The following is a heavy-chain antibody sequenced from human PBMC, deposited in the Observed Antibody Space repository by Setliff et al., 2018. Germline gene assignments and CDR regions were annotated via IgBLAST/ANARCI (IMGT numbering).Heavy chain of an antibody. J-gene: IGHJ6*03. CDR3: ARHKSDGSGSYPSLYMDV. Sequence: TLSLTCRVSGGSISSGNYYWGLIRQPPGKGLEWVATIYYSGSTYSNPSLKSRLIISVDAPDNQFSVKLSSVTAADTAVYYCARHKSDGSGSYPSLYMDVWGKGIMVTVSS. CDR2: IYYSGST. CDR1: GGSISSGNYY. V-gene: IGHV4-39*01. D-gene: IGHD3-10*01.